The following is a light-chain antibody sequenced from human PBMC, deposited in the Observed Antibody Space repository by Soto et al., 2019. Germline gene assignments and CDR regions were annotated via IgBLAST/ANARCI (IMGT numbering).Light chain of an antibody. J-gene: IGKJ4*01. Sequence: DIQLTLSPSSLSASVGDRVPVTCQASQDISRYLTWYQHKPGKAPKLLIYDASNLETRVPSRFSGSGSGTDFTFTISSLQPEDFAIYYCQQYDNLPLTFGGGTKVDIK. CDR3: QQYDNLPLT. CDR1: QDISRY. V-gene: IGKV1-33*01. CDR2: DAS.